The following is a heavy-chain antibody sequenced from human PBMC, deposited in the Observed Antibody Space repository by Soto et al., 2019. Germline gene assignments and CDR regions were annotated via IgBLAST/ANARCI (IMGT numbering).Heavy chain of an antibody. CDR1: GGSISSSSYY. CDR3: ARQGHYGDYVDY. CDR2: IYYSGST. J-gene: IGHJ4*02. Sequence: QLQLQESGPGLVKPSETLSLTCTVSGGSISSSSYYWGWIRQPPGKGLEWIGSIYYSGSTYYNPSLKSRVTISVDTSKNQFSLKLSSVTAADTAVYYCARQGHYGDYVDYWGQGTLVTVSS. V-gene: IGHV4-39*01. D-gene: IGHD4-17*01.